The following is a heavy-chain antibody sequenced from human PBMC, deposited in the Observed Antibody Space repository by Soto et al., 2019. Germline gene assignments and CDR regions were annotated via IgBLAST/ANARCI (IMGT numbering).Heavy chain of an antibody. Sequence: EVQLLESGGGLVQPGGSLRLSCAASGFTFSSYAMSWVRQATGKGLEWVSDIGVSGDTTYYADSVKGRFTISRDNSKNTLYLQMGRLRSEETAVYYCAKVRMFGELRSLYWGQGTLVTVSS. CDR1: GFTFSSYA. J-gene: IGHJ4*02. V-gene: IGHV3-23*01. CDR2: IGVSGDTT. CDR3: AKVRMFGELRSLY. D-gene: IGHD3-10*02.